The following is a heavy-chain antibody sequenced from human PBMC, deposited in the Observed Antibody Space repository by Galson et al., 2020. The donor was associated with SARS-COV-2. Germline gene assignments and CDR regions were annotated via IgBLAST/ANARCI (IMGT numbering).Heavy chain of an antibody. V-gene: IGHV3-23*01. CDR1: GFTFSDYV. CDR2: ITSGGSGT. J-gene: IGHJ4*02. CDR3: VRRIRRQFDF. Sequence: GSLRLSCAASGFTFSDYVMSWVRQAPGKGLEWVSSITSGGSGTYYADSMRGRFTVSRDNSKDTLYLQMNSLRAGDTALYYCVRRIRRQFDFWGQGTLVTVSS.